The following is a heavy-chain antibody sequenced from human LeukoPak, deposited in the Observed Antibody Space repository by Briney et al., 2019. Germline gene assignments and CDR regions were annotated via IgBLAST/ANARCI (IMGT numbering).Heavy chain of an antibody. V-gene: IGHV1-18*01. CDR2: ISAYNGNT. CDR1: GYTFTSYY. J-gene: IGHJ4*02. D-gene: IGHD1-26*01. Sequence: GASVKVSCKASGYTFTSYYINWVRLAPGQGLEWMGWISAYNGNTKYAQKLQGRVTMTTDTSTSTAYMDLRSLRSDDTAVYYCARGLGGSGSYSLTSDSWGQGTLVTVSS. CDR3: ARGLGGSGSYSLTSDS.